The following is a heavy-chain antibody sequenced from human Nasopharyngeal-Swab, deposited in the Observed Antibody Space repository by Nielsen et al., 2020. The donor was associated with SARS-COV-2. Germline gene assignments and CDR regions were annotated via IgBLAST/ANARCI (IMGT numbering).Heavy chain of an antibody. D-gene: IGHD6-13*01. J-gene: IGHJ6*02. Sequence: GESLKISCAASGFTFSSYSMNWVRQAPGKGLERVSYISSSSSTIYYADSVKGRFTISRDNAKNSLYLQMNSLRDEDTAVYYCARLDGYSSSWYPLDVWGQGTTVTVSS. CDR1: GFTFSSYS. V-gene: IGHV3-48*02. CDR3: ARLDGYSSSWYPLDV. CDR2: ISSSSSTI.